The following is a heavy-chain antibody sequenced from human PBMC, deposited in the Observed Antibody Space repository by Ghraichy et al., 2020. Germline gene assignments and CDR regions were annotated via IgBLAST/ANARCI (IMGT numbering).Heavy chain of an antibody. CDR1: GFTFSSYS. D-gene: IGHD6-6*01. CDR2: ISSSISTI. V-gene: IGHV3-48*01. J-gene: IGHJ4*02. CDR3: ARERGSSSSGGVYYFDY. Sequence: GGSLRLSCAASGFTFSSYSMNWVRQAPGKGLEWVSYISSSISTIYYADSVKGRFTISRDNAKNSLYLQMNSLRAEDTAVYYCARERGSSSSGGVYYFDYWGRGTLVTVSS.